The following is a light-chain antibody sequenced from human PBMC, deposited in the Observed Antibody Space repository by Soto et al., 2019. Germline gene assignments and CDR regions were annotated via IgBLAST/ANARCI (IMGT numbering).Light chain of an antibody. J-gene: IGLJ1*01. Sequence: QSVLTQPASVSGSPGQSITISCSGTSSDVGAYDFVSWYQHHSGKAPKLIISEVTDRPSAVSSRFSGSKSGNTASLTISGLQAEDEADYYCTSYTTSGTAVFGNGTKVTIL. CDR3: TSYTTSGTAV. V-gene: IGLV2-14*01. CDR2: EVT. CDR1: SSDVGAYDF.